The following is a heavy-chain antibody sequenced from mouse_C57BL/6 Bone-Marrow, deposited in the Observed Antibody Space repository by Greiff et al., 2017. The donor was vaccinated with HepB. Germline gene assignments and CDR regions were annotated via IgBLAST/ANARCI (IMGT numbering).Heavy chain of an antibody. J-gene: IGHJ3*01. D-gene: IGHD1-1*02. CDR2: IRPNSGST. CDR1: GYTFTSYW. CDR3: ARVVPAWFAY. V-gene: IGHV1-64*01. Sequence: VQLQQPGAELVKPGASVELSCKASGYTFTSYWMHWVKQRPGQGLEWIGMIRPNSGSTNYNEKFKSKATLTVDKSSSTAYMQISSLSAEDSAVYYCARVVPAWFAYWGQGTLVTVSA.